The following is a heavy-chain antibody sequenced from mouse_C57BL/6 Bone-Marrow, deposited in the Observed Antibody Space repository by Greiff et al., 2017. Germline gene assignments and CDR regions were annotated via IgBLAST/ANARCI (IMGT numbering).Heavy chain of an antibody. V-gene: IGHV1-69*01. Sequence: QVQLQQPGAELVMPGASVKLSCKASGYTFTSYWMHWVKQRPGQGLEWIGEIDPSDSYTNYNQKFKGKSTLTVDKSSSTAYMQLSSLTSEDSAVYYCARKGLREAWFAYGGQGTLVTVSA. CDR1: GYTFTSYW. D-gene: IGHD2-12*01. CDR2: IDPSDSYT. J-gene: IGHJ3*01. CDR3: ARKGLREAWFAY.